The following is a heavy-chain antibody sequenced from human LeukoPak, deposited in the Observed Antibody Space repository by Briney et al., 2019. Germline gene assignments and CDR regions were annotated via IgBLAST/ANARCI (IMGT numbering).Heavy chain of an antibody. V-gene: IGHV5-10-1*01. CDR3: ARHGLPKYYYDSSGYYFFDP. D-gene: IGHD3-22*01. Sequence: GESLKISCKVSGYSFPSYWITWVRQVPGKGLEWMGRIAPSDSYTNYNPSFEGHVTMSVEKSITTVYLQWSSLKASDTAMYYCARHGLPKYYYDSSGYYFFDPWGQGTLVTVSS. J-gene: IGHJ5*02. CDR2: IAPSDSYT. CDR1: GYSFPSYW.